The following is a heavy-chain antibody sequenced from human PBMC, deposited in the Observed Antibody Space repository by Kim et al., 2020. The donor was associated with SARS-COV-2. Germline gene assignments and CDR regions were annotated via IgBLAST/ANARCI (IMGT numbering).Heavy chain of an antibody. Sequence: KGRFTIPREESKNTLYRQMKSMRAEDKAVYYCAKRGRYCLVGFDYWGQGTLVTVSS. CDR3: AKRGRYCLVGFDY. D-gene: IGHD1-26*01. J-gene: IGHJ4*02. V-gene: IGHV3-23*01.